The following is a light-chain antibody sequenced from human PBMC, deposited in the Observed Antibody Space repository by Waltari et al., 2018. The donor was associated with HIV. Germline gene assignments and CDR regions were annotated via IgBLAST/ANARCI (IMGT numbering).Light chain of an antibody. Sequence: QSALTQPRSVSGSPGQSVTISCTGTSADVGGYNYVSWYQQHPDKAPKLMIYDVTKRPSGVPDRFSGSKSGNTASLTISGLQAEDEAVYFCCSYAGTYTFSVFGTGTRVTV. CDR3: CSYAGTYTFSV. V-gene: IGLV2-11*01. CDR1: SADVGGYNY. CDR2: DVT. J-gene: IGLJ1*01.